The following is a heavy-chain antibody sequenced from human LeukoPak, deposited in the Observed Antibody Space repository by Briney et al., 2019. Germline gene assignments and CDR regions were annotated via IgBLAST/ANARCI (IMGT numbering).Heavy chain of an antibody. Sequence: GGSLRLSCAASGFTVSSNYMSWVRQAPGKGLEWVSVIYSGGSTYYADSVKGRFAISRDNAKNSLYLQMSNLRAEDTAVYFCARRWAPQIGGPHAFDIWGQGTMVTVSS. CDR1: GFTVSSNY. CDR3: ARRWAPQIGGPHAFDI. V-gene: IGHV3-53*01. CDR2: IYSGGST. J-gene: IGHJ3*02. D-gene: IGHD4-23*01.